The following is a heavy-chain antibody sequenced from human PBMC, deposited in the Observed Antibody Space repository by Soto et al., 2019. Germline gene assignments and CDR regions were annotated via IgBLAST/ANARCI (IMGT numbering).Heavy chain of an antibody. Sequence: PSETLSLTCTVSGGSISSGFYYWSWIRQHPRKGLEWIGYIYYSGSTYYNPSLKSRLIISLDTSENQFSLKLNSVTAADTAVYYCARTASSGPFDIWGQGTMVTVS. J-gene: IGHJ3*02. V-gene: IGHV4-31*03. D-gene: IGHD3-22*01. CDR1: GGSISSGFYY. CDR2: IYYSGST. CDR3: ARTASSGPFDI.